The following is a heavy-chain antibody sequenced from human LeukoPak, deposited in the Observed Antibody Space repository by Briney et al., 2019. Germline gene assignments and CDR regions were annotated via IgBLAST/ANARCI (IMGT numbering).Heavy chain of an antibody. V-gene: IGHV4-34*01. J-gene: IGHJ4*02. Sequence: SETLSLTCAVYGGSFSGYYWSWIRQPPGKGLEWIGEINHSGSTNYNPSLKSRVTISVDTSKNQFSLKLSSVTAADTAVYYCARGRLSYYGLGTYGYWGQGTLVTVSS. CDR2: INHSGST. CDR1: GGSFSGYY. CDR3: ARGRLSYYGLGTYGY. D-gene: IGHD3-10*01.